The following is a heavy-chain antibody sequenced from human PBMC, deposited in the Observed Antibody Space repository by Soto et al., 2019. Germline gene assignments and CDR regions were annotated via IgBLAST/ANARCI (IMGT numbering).Heavy chain of an antibody. CDR3: ARVHSSGWYDY. D-gene: IGHD6-19*01. J-gene: IGHJ4*02. V-gene: IGHV4-59*01. CDR2: IYYSGST. Sequence: QVQLQESGPGLVKPSETLSLTCTVSGGSISSYYWSWIRQPPGKGLEGIGYIYYSGSTNYNPSLKSRVTISVDTSKNQFSLKLSSVTAADTAVYYCARVHSSGWYDYWGQGTLVTVSS. CDR1: GGSISSYY.